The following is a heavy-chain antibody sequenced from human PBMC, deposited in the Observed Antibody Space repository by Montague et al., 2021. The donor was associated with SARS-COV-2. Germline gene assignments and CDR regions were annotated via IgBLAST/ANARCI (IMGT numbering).Heavy chain of an antibody. CDR1: GFTFSSYE. D-gene: IGHD2-2*01. CDR2: ISSSGSTT. V-gene: IGHV3-48*03. J-gene: IGHJ6*02. CDR3: ARGADCSGNSCYAGSPYYYGLDV. Sequence: SLRLSCAASGFTFSSYEMNWVRQAPGKGLEWLSHISSSGSTTYDADSVKGRFTISRDNAKNSLYLQMNNLRAEDTALYYCARGADCSGNSCYAGSPYYYGLDVWGQGTTVTVSS.